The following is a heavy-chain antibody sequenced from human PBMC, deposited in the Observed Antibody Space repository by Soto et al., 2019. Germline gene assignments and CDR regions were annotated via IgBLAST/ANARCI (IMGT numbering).Heavy chain of an antibody. D-gene: IGHD3-10*01. CDR2: IYYSGST. CDR3: AREQITRVRGVSRALDY. Sequence: SETLSLTCTVSGGSVSSGSYYWSWIRQPPGKGLEWIGYIYYSGSTNYNPSLKSRVTISVDTTKNQFSSKLCSVTAADTAVYHCAREQITRVRGVSRALDYWGQGTRVTVSS. CDR1: GGSVSSGSYY. J-gene: IGHJ4*02. V-gene: IGHV4-61*01.